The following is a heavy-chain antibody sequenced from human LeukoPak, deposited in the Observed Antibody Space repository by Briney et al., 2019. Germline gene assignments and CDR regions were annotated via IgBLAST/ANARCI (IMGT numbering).Heavy chain of an antibody. V-gene: IGHV1-8*03. CDR1: GYTFTSYD. D-gene: IGHD3-3*01. Sequence: ASVKVSCKASGYTFTSYDINWVRQATGQGLEWMGWMNPNSGNTGYAQKFQGRVTITRNTSISTAYMELSSLRSEDTAVYYCARGNYDFWSGYYSSYWYFDLWGRGTLVTVSS. J-gene: IGHJ2*01. CDR2: MNPNSGNT. CDR3: ARGNYDFWSGYYSSYWYFDL.